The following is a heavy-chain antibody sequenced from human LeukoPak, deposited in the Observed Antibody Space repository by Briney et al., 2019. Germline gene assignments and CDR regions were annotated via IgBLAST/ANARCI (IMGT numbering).Heavy chain of an antibody. Sequence: GGSLRLSCAASGFTFDDYAMHWDRQAPGKGLEWVSGISWNSGSIGYADSVKGRFTISRDNAKNSLYLQMNSLRAEDTALYYCAKVGYSSGPDAFDIWGQGTMVTVSS. CDR1: GFTFDDYA. CDR2: ISWNSGSI. D-gene: IGHD6-19*01. J-gene: IGHJ3*02. CDR3: AKVGYSSGPDAFDI. V-gene: IGHV3-9*01.